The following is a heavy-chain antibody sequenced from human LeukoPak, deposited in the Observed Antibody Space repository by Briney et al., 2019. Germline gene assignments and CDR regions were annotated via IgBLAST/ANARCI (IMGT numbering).Heavy chain of an antibody. Sequence: GGSLRLSCAASGFTFSRSSMHWVRQAPGKGLVWVSSINSDGSNTNYAHSVTGRFTISRDNAKNTLSLQMSSLRAEDTAVYYCARVGTTSNFYYYYGMDVWGQGTTVTVSS. CDR2: INSDGSNT. D-gene: IGHD2/OR15-2a*01. CDR3: ARVGTTSNFYYYYGMDV. CDR1: GFTFSRSS. V-gene: IGHV3-74*01. J-gene: IGHJ6*02.